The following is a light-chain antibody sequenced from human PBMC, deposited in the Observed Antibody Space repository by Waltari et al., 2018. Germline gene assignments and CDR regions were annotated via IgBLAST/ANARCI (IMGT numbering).Light chain of an antibody. CDR2: DND. V-gene: IGLV1-40*01. CDR1: GTNFGADYD. Sequence: HSVLTQPPSVSGAPGQRVTISCSGSGTNFGADYDVHWYQQLPGTAPKLLIFDNDIRPSGVPDRFSGSKSGTSASLVITGLQAEDESDYYCQSYDSSLGGPVFGGGTKLTVL. J-gene: IGLJ2*01. CDR3: QSYDSSLGGPV.